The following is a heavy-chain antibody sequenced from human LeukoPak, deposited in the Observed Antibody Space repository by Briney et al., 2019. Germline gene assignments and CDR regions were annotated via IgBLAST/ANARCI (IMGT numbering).Heavy chain of an antibody. CDR1: GFTFSSYN. CDR2: ISISTSSI. Sequence: GGSLRLFCAASGFTFSSYNMNCVRQAPGKGLEWASYISISTSSIYYADSVKGRFTISRDNAKNSLYLQMNSLRADDTAVYYCAREPTFTSSLYSTCDSWGQGTLVTVSS. CDR3: AREPTFTSSLYSTCDS. D-gene: IGHD6-13*01. J-gene: IGHJ5*01. V-gene: IGHV3-48*01.